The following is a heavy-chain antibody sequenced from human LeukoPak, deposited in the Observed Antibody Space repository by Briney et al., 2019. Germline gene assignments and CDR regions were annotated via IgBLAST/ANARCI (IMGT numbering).Heavy chain of an antibody. J-gene: IGHJ4*02. V-gene: IGHV4-59*01. Sequence: ASETLSLTCTVSGGSISIYYWSWIRQPPGEGREWIGYIYYSGSTNFNPSLKSPVTISVYTSKNQFSLKLSSVTAADTAVYYCARGLLWFGELSGYFDYWGQGTLVSVSS. CDR1: GGSISIYY. CDR2: IYYSGST. D-gene: IGHD3-10*01. CDR3: ARGLLWFGELSGYFDY.